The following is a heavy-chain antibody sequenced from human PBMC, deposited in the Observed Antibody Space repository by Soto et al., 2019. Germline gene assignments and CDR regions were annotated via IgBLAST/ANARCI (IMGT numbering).Heavy chain of an antibody. D-gene: IGHD2-15*01. J-gene: IGHJ5*02. CDR1: GFTFSHAW. Sequence: GGSLRLSCAASGFTFSHAWMSWVRQAPGKGLEWVGRIKSKADGETKDYGAPVRGRFTISRNDAKDTLYLQMNSLRIEDTAVYYCCVVKRLDQYSTSGYWFDPWGPGTLVTVSS. V-gene: IGHV3-15*01. CDR3: CVVKRLDQYSTSGYWFDP. CDR2: IKSKADGETK.